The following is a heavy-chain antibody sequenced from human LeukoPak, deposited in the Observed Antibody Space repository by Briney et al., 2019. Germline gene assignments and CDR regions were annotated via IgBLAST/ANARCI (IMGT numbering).Heavy chain of an antibody. CDR3: ARRANVVVPAAMRYRRNWFDP. D-gene: IGHD2-2*01. CDR2: INHSGST. CDR1: DGSFSGYY. Sequence: PSETLSLTCAVFDGSFSGYYWSWIRQPPGKGLEWIGEINHSGSTNYNPSLKSRVTISVDTSKNQFSLKLSSVTAADTAVYYCARRANVVVPAAMRYRRNWFDPWGQGTLVTVSS. V-gene: IGHV4-34*01. J-gene: IGHJ5*02.